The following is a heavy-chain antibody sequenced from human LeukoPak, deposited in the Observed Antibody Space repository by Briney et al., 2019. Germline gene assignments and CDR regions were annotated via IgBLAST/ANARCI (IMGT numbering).Heavy chain of an antibody. J-gene: IGHJ4*02. CDR3: ARETPRRGETRDGYR. CDR1: GFTFRNYW. D-gene: IGHD5-24*01. Sequence: PGGSLRPSCAASGFTFRNYWMNWVRQAPGKGLECLANIKEDGSETYYADSVVGRFTISRDNAKNSLYLQMNSLRAEDTAVYYCARETPRRGETRDGYRWGQGTLVTVSS. CDR2: IKEDGSET. V-gene: IGHV3-7*01.